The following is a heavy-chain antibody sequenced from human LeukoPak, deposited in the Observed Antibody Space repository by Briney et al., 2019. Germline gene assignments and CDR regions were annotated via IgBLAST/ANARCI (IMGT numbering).Heavy chain of an antibody. Sequence: GGSLRLSCAASGFTFSLYTMHWVRQAPGKGLEWVSSISSGSSYIYYADSVKGRFTISRDNAKNSLYLQMNSLRAEGTAVYYCAQVDDAFDIWGQGTMVTVSS. CDR2: ISSGSSYI. CDR1: GFTFSLYT. CDR3: AQVDDAFDI. V-gene: IGHV3-21*01. J-gene: IGHJ3*02.